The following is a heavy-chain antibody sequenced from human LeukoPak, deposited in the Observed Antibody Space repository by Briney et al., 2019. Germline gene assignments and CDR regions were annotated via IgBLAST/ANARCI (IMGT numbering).Heavy chain of an antibody. CDR1: GGSISSYY. CDR2: IYYSGST. J-gene: IGHJ6*02. D-gene: IGHD6-13*01. V-gene: IGHV4-59*12. CDR3: AREERYSSSWGRYYYYGMDA. Sequence: SETLSLTCTVSGGSISSYYWSWIRQPPGKGLEWIGYIYYSGSTNYNPSLKSRVTISVDTSKNQFSLKLSSVTAADTAVYYCAREERYSSSWGRYYYYGMDAWGQGTTVTVSS.